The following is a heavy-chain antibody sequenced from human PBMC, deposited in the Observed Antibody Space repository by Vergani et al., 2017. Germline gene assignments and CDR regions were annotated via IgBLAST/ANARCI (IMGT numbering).Heavy chain of an antibody. CDR2: VYYSGST. CDR1: GGSFSGYY. D-gene: IGHD3-10*01. V-gene: IGHV4-34*01. CDR3: ARRYYGSVDLNWFDP. Sequence: QVQLQQWGAGLLKPSETLSLTCAVYGGSFSGYYWSWIRQPPGKGLEWIGSVYYSGSTYYKPSLKSRVTISVDTSKSQFSLKLSSMTAADTAVYYCARRYYGSVDLNWFDPWGQGTLVTVSS. J-gene: IGHJ5*02.